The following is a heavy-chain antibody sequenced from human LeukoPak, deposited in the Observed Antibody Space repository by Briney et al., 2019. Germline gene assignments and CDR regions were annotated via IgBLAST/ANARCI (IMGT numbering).Heavy chain of an antibody. V-gene: IGHV3-66*01. CDR3: ARDLHPITMGHYYYGMDV. CDR1: GFTVSSNY. Sequence: QAGGSLRLSCAASGFTVSSNYMSWVRQAPGKGLEWVSVIYSGGSTYYADSVKGRFTISRDNSKNTLYLQMNSLRAEDTAVYYCARDLHPITMGHYYYGMDVWGQGTTVTVSS. J-gene: IGHJ6*02. CDR2: IYSGGST. D-gene: IGHD3-10*01.